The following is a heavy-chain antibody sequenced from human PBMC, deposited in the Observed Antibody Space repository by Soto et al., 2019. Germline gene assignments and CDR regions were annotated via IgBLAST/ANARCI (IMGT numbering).Heavy chain of an antibody. V-gene: IGHV5-51*01. CDR1: GYSFTSYW. J-gene: IGHJ6*02. D-gene: IGHD5-18*01. CDR2: IYPGDSDT. Sequence: GESLKISCKGSGYSFTSYWIGWVRPMPGKGLEWMGIIYPGDSDTRYSPSFQGQVTISADKSISTAYLQWSSLKASDTAMYYCERTDTARVTAKLPYYYCGMDVWGQGATVTVSS. CDR3: ERTDTARVTAKLPYYYCGMDV.